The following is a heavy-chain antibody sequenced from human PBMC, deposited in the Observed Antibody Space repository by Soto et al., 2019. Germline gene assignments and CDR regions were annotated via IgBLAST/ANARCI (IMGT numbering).Heavy chain of an antibody. CDR3: ARGIEIAVAGTSAY. J-gene: IGHJ4*02. CDR1: GFTFSTYW. V-gene: IGHV3-74*01. Sequence: GGSLRLSCAVSGFTFSTYWMHWVRQTPGKGLVCVSRISSDGSSTHYADSVKGRFTISRDNINNTLYLQMNSLRAEDTAVYYCARGIEIAVAGTSAYWGQGTLVTVSS. CDR2: ISSDGSST. D-gene: IGHD6-19*01.